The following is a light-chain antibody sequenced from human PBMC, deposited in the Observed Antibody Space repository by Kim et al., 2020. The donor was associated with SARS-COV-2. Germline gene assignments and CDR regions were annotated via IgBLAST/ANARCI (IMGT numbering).Light chain of an antibody. J-gene: IGLJ3*02. V-gene: IGLV6-57*03. CDR1: GGSIAGKS. CDR2: GDD. Sequence: TVHRASTRTGGSIAGKSVHWYQRRPGSAPPTLIYGDDQRPSGVPDRFSASIDTSSNSASLIISGLKTEDEADYYCQSYDNDNHGVFGGGTQLTVL. CDR3: QSYDNDNHGV.